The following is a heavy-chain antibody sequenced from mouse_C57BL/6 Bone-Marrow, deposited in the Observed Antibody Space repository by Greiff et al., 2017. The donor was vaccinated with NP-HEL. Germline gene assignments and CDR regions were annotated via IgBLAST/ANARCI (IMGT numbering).Heavy chain of an antibody. V-gene: IGHV1-22*01. D-gene: IGHD1-1*01. CDR3: AREDYYGSSPWFAY. J-gene: IGHJ3*01. CDR1: GYTFTDYN. CDR2: INPNNGGT. Sequence: VQLQQSGPELVKPGASVKMSCKASGYTFTDYNMHWVKQSHGKSLEWIGYINPNNGGTSYNQKFKGKATLTINKSSSTAYMELRSLTSEDSAVYYCAREDYYGSSPWFAYWGQGTLVTVSA.